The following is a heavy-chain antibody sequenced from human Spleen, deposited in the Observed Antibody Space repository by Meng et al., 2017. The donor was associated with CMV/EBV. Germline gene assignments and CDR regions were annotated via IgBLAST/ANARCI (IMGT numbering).Heavy chain of an antibody. CDR1: GASISSSSYY. D-gene: IGHD3-10*01. CDR2: TYYSDRT. V-gene: IGHV4-39*07. J-gene: IGHJ4*02. Sequence: GSLRLSCSVSGASISSSSYYWGWIRQPPGKGLEWIGSTYYSDRTYYNPSLKSRVTISVDTSKNQFSLRLNSATAADTAVYYCASRITFDYWGQGILVTVSS. CDR3: ASRITFDY.